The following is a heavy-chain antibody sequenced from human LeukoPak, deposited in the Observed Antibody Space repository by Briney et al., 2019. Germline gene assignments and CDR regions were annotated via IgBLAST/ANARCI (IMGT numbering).Heavy chain of an antibody. D-gene: IGHD3-10*01. J-gene: IGHJ6*03. Sequence: GGSLRLSCAASGFTFSSYAMSWVRQAPGKGLEWVSAISGSGGSTYYADSVEGRFTISRDNSKNTLYLQMNSLRAEDTAVYYCANGGDSYYYYYMDVWGKGTTVTVSS. CDR1: GFTFSSYA. CDR2: ISGSGGST. V-gene: IGHV3-23*01. CDR3: ANGGDSYYYYYMDV.